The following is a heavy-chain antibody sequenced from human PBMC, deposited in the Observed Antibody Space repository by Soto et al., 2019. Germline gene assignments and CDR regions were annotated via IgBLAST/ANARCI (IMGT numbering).Heavy chain of an antibody. V-gene: IGHV4-34*01. Sequence: PSETLSLTCAVYGGSFSGYYWSWIRQPPGKGLEWIGEINHSGSTNYNPSLKSRVTISVDTSKNQFSLKLSSVTAADTAVYYCARGAQRDLAQVVVHPHSYFDLWGRGTLVTVSS. CDR1: GGSFSGYY. CDR2: INHSGST. D-gene: IGHD2-15*01. CDR3: ARGAQRDLAQVVVHPHSYFDL. J-gene: IGHJ2*01.